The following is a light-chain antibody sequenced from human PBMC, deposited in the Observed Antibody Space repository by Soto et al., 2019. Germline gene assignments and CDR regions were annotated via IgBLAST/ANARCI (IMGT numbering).Light chain of an antibody. CDR3: LLYYGGSYV. Sequence: QTVVTQEPSLTVSPGGTVTLTCASSTGPVTSGFYPHWVQQKPGQAPSTLMYSTTNKHSSTPARFSGSLLGGKAALTLSGVQPEDEADYYCLLYYGGSYVFGAGTKLTVL. V-gene: IGLV7-43*01. CDR1: TGPVTSGFY. CDR2: STT. J-gene: IGLJ1*01.